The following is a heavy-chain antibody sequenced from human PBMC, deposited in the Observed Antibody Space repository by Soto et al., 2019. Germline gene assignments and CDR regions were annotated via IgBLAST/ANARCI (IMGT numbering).Heavy chain of an antibody. D-gene: IGHD5-12*01. CDR1: GGTFSSYA. J-gene: IGHJ6*02. Sequence: SVKVSCKASGGTFSSYAISWVRQAPGQGLEWMGGIIPIFGTANYAQKFQGRVTITADKSTSTAYMELSSLRSDDTAVYYCAIADILDYHYAMDVWGQGTTVTVSS. V-gene: IGHV1-69*06. CDR3: AIADILDYHYAMDV. CDR2: IIPIFGTA.